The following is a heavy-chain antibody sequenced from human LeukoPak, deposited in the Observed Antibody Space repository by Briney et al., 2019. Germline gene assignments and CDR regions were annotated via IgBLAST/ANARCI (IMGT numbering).Heavy chain of an antibody. J-gene: IGHJ3*02. V-gene: IGHV3-21*01. Sequence: PGGSLRLSCAASGFTFSSYSMNWVRQAPGKGLEWASSISSSSSYIYYADSVKGRFTISRGNAKNSLYLQMNSLRAEDTAVYYCARAFQWSDGAFDIWGQGTMVTVSS. CDR3: ARAFQWSDGAFDI. D-gene: IGHD2-15*01. CDR1: GFTFSSYS. CDR2: ISSSSSYI.